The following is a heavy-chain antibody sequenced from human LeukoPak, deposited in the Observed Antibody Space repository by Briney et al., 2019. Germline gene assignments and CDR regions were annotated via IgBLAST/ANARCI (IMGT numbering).Heavy chain of an antibody. J-gene: IGHJ2*01. CDR3: ARGWFQVAGTPWYFDL. CDR1: GGSISSSSYY. Sequence: SETLSLTCTVSGGSISSSSYYWGWIRQPPGKGLEWIGSIYHSGSTYYNPSLKSRVTISVDTSKNQFSLKLSSVTAADTAAYYCARGWFQVAGTPWYFDLWGRGTLVTVSS. V-gene: IGHV4-39*01. CDR2: IYHSGST. D-gene: IGHD6-19*01.